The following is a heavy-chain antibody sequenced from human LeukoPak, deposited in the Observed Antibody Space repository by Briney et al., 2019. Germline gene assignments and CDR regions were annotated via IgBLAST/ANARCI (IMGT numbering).Heavy chain of an antibody. D-gene: IGHD6-19*01. Sequence: ASVNVSCQASGGTFSSYAISWVRQAPGQKLEWMGRINPNSGDTNYAQKFQGRVTMIRDTSISTAYMELSRLRSDETAVYYCARIIAVAAKEVDYWGQGTLVTVSS. CDR2: INPNSGDT. CDR1: GGTFSSYA. CDR3: ARIIAVAAKEVDY. J-gene: IGHJ4*02. V-gene: IGHV1-2*06.